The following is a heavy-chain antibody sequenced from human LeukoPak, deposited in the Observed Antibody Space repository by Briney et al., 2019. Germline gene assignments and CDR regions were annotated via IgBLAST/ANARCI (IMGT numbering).Heavy chain of an antibody. J-gene: IGHJ4*02. V-gene: IGHV4-39*07. CDR1: GGSISSSSYY. D-gene: IGHD3-10*01. CDR2: IYYSGST. Sequence: PSETLSLTCTVSGGSISSSSYYWGWIRQPPGKGLEWIGSIYYSGSTYYNPSLKSRVTISVDTSKSQFSLKLSSVTAADTAVYYCAKKGYDHSGTYSYYLDSWGQGTLVTVSS. CDR3: AKKGYDHSGTYSYYLDS.